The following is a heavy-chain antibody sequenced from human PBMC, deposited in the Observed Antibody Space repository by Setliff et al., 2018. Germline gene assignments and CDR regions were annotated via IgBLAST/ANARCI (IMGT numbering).Heavy chain of an antibody. CDR2: ISDSSLHI. CDR1: GFPFRIYS. CDR3: ARSEANGGHDPFDI. D-gene: IGHD5-12*01. J-gene: IGHJ3*02. V-gene: IGHV3-21*01. Sequence: PGGSLRLSCAASGFPFRIYSMHWVRQAPGKGLEWVSSISDSSLHIYYRDSVKGRFTISRDNAKNSLYLQMNSLRADDTAVYYCARSEANGGHDPFDIWGQGTMVTVSS.